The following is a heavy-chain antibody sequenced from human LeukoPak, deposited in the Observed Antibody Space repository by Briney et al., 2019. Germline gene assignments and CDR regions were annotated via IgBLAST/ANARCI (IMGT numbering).Heavy chain of an antibody. CDR2: IYYSGST. Sequence: PSETLSLTCTVSGGSISSSSYYWGWIRQPPGKGLEWIGSIYYSGSTYYNPSLKSRVTISVDTSKNQFSLKLSSVTAADTAVYYCAREVIAAHNWFDPWGQGTLVTVSP. J-gene: IGHJ5*02. CDR1: GGSISSSSYY. D-gene: IGHD6-6*01. CDR3: AREVIAAHNWFDP. V-gene: IGHV4-39*07.